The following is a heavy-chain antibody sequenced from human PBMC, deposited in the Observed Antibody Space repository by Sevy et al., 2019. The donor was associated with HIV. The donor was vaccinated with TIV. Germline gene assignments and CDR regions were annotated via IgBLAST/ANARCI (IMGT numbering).Heavy chain of an antibody. Sequence: GGYLRLSCAASGFAFSTHAMHWVRQAPGKGLEWVAVISYEGTETFYAASVEGRFTISRDNSKNMLSLQINSRKPEDTAVYYCARDGGYSIKWYPLYWGHGTLVTVSS. CDR3: ARDGGYSIKWYPLY. CDR2: ISYEGTET. CDR1: GFAFSTHA. V-gene: IGHV3-30-3*01. D-gene: IGHD1-26*01. J-gene: IGHJ4*01.